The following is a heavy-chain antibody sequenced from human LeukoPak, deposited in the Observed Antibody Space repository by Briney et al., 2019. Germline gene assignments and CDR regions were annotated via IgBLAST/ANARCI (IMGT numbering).Heavy chain of an antibody. D-gene: IGHD2-15*01. Sequence: PGESLKISCKGSGYTFTSYWIGWVRQMPGKGLEWMGIIYPGDSDTRYSPSFQGQVTISADKSISTAYLQWSSLKASDTAMYYCASQRGRGYCSGGSCYRDAFDIWGQGTMVTVSS. V-gene: IGHV5-51*01. CDR1: GYTFTSYW. CDR3: ASQRGRGYCSGGSCYRDAFDI. CDR2: IYPGDSDT. J-gene: IGHJ3*02.